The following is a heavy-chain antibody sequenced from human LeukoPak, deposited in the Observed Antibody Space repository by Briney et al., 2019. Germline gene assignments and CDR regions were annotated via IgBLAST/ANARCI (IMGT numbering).Heavy chain of an antibody. J-gene: IGHJ4*02. V-gene: IGHV1-2*02. CDR2: INPNSGGT. CDR3: ARDSNFIHYYDSSGYSPFDY. D-gene: IGHD3-22*01. Sequence: GASVKVSCKASGYTFTGYYMHWVRQAPGQGLEWMGWINPNSGGTNYAQKFQGRVTMARDTSISTAYMELGRLRSDDTAVYYCARDSNFIHYYDSSGYSPFDYWGQGTLVTVSS. CDR1: GYTFTGYY.